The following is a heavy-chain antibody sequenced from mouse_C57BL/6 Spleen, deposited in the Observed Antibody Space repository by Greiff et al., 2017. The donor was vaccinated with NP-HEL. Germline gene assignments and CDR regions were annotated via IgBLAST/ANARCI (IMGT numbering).Heavy chain of an antibody. CDR3: ARRSSGYVHYFDY. CDR1: GFTFSSYT. V-gene: IGHV5-9*01. Sequence: EVKLMESGGGLVKPGGSLKLSCAASGFTFSSYTMSWVRQTPEKRLEWVATISGGGGNTYYPDSVKGRFTISRDNAKNTLYLQMSSLRSEDTALYYCARRSSGYVHYFDYWGQGTTLTVSS. CDR2: ISGGGGNT. D-gene: IGHD3-2*02. J-gene: IGHJ2*01.